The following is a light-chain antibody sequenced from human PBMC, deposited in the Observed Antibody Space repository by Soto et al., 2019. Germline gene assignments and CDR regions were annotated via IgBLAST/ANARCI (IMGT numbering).Light chain of an antibody. J-gene: IGKJ2*01. Sequence: ESVLTQSPGTLSLSPGERATLSCRASQRVSSSYLAWYQQKPGQAPRLLIYGASSRGNGIPDRFTGSGSGTDFTLTISTLEPEDFAVYYCQEYGSSLYSFGTGTTLAIQ. CDR1: QRVSSSY. CDR3: QEYGSSLYS. V-gene: IGKV3-20*01. CDR2: GAS.